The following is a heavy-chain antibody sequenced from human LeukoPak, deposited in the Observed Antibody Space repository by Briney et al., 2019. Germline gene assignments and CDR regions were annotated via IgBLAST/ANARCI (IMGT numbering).Heavy chain of an antibody. V-gene: IGHV1-18*01. Sequence: ASVKVSCKASGYTFTSYGISWVRQAPGQGLEWMGWISAYNGNTNYAQKLQGRVTMTTDTSTSTAYMELRSLRSDDTAVYYCARDSRGPRWIQLWTLGYLDYWGQGTLVTVSS. CDR1: GYTFTSYG. CDR2: ISAYNGNT. D-gene: IGHD5-18*01. CDR3: ARDSRGPRWIQLWTLGYLDY. J-gene: IGHJ4*02.